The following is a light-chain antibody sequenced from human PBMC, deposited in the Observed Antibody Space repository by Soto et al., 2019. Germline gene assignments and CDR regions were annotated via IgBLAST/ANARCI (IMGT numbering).Light chain of an antibody. V-gene: IGKV1-5*01. CDR2: DVS. CDR1: QSVSAW. J-gene: IGKJ1*01. Sequence: IQMTQSPSTLSASFGDRVTITFRASQSVSAWLAWYQQKPGKAPKFLMYDVSTLESGVPLRFSGSGSGTEFTLTINSLQPDDFATYYCQSYRNFSWTFGQGTKVDI. CDR3: QSYRNFSWT.